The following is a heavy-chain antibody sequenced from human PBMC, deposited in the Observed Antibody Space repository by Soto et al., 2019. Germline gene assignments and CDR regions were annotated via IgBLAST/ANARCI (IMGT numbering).Heavy chain of an antibody. J-gene: IGHJ4*02. CDR1: GFSLSTSGVG. CDR2: IYGDGDE. D-gene: IGHD2-15*01. Sequence: QITLKESGPTLVKPTQTLTLTCTFSGFSLSTSGVGVGWIRQPPGKSLEWLALIYGDGDERYSPSLRSRVTITKDTSKNQVVLTMTNMEPVDTATYYCAYRLGCSGGSCYSRNRPFDYWGQGTLVTVSS. V-gene: IGHV2-5*02. CDR3: AYRLGCSGGSCYSRNRPFDY.